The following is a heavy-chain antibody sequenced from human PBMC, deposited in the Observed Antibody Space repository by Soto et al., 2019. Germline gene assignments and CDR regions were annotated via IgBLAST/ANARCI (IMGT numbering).Heavy chain of an antibody. CDR2: ISSSSSTI. J-gene: IGHJ4*02. D-gene: IGHD5-12*01. V-gene: IGHV3-48*01. CDR3: ATETSYGGYAY. Sequence: GGSLRLSCAASGFTFSSYAMSWVRQAPGKGLEWVSYISSSSSTIYYADSVRGRFTISRDNAKNSLYLQMNSLRAEDTAVYYCATETSYGGYAYWGRGTLVTVSS. CDR1: GFTFSSYA.